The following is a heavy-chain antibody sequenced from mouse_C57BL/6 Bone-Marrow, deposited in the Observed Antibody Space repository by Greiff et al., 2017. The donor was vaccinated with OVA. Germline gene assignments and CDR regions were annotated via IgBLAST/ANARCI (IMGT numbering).Heavy chain of an antibody. J-gene: IGHJ1*03. CDR1: GYSFTGYY. D-gene: IGHD1-1*01. CDR3: ARRYCYVYCYFDV. V-gene: IGHV1-43*01. Sequence: DVMLVESGPELVKPGASVKISCKASGYSFTGYYMHWVKQRSEKSLEWIGEINPSTGGTSYNQKFKGKATLTVDTSSSTAYMQLKSLTSENSAVYYCARRYCYVYCYFDVWCTGTTVTVSS. CDR2: INPSTGGT.